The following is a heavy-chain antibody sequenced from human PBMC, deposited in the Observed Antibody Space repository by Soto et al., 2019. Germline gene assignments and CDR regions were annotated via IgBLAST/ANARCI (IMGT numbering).Heavy chain of an antibody. CDR3: ARAPSWWYFDL. CDR2: INAGIGNT. Sequence: QVQLVQSGAEEKKPGASVKVSYKASGYTFTSYAMHWVRQAPGQRLEWMGWINAGIGNTKYSQKFQGRVTITRDTSASTAYMELSSLRSEDTAVYYCARAPSWWYFDLWGRGTLVTVSS. V-gene: IGHV1-3*05. J-gene: IGHJ2*01. CDR1: GYTFTSYA.